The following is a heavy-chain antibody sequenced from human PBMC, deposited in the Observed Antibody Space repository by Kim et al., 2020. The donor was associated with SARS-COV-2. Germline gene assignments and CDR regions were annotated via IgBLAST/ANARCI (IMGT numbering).Heavy chain of an antibody. CDR3: AKFGPAPVNPSPHDILTGYYNY. V-gene: IGHV3-23*01. J-gene: IGHJ4*02. D-gene: IGHD3-9*01. CDR2: ISGSGGST. Sequence: GGSLRLSCAASGFTFSSYAMSWVRQAPGKGLEWVSAISGSGGSTYYADSVKGRFTISRDNSKNTLYLQMNSLRAEDTAVYYCAKFGPAPVNPSPHDILTGYYNYWGQGTLVTVSS. CDR1: GFTFSSYA.